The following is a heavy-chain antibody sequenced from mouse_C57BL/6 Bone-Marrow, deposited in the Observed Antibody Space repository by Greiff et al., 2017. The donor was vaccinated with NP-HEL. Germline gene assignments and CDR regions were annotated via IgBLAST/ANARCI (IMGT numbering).Heavy chain of an antibody. D-gene: IGHD1-1*01. V-gene: IGHV1-64*01. CDR3: ARRPLYYGSSYWYFDV. J-gene: IGHJ1*03. CDR1: GYTFTSYW. Sequence: VQLKQPGAELVKPGASVKLSCKASGYTFTSYWMHWVKQRPGQGLEWIGMIHPNSGSTNYNEKFKSKATLTVDKSSSTAYMQLSSLTSEDSAVYYCARRPLYYGSSYWYFDVWGTGTTVTVSS. CDR2: IHPNSGST.